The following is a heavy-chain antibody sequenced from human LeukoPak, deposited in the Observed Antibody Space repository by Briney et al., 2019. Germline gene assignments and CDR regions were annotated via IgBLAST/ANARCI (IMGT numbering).Heavy chain of an antibody. CDR2: IYYTGST. J-gene: IGHJ4*02. CDR1: GGSISRDY. CDR3: ARDRPGGSSLDY. D-gene: IGHD6-13*01. V-gene: IGHV4-59*01. Sequence: SETLSLTCTVSGGSISRDYWSWTRQPPGKGLEWIGYIYYTGSTNYNPPLKSRVTISVDTSKNQFSLKLSSVTAADTAVYYCARDRPGGSSLDYWGQGTLVTVSS.